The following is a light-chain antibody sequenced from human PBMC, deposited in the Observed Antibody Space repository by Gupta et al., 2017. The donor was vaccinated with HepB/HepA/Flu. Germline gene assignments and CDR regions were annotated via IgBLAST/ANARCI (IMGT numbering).Light chain of an antibody. CDR1: SFNIGNNP. CDR3: AAWDGSLNVLA. V-gene: IGLV1-44*01. Sequence: QSVLTQPPSPSGTPGQTVASSCSRSSFNIGNNPVNWYQQLPGTAPKLLIYSNNQRPSGVPDRFSGSKSGTSASLAISGLQSEDEADYYCAAWDGSLNVLAFGGGTKLTVL. J-gene: IGLJ2*01. CDR2: SNN.